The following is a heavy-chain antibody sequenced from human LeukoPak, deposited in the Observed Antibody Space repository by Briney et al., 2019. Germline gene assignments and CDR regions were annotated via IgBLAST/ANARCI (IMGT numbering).Heavy chain of an antibody. J-gene: IGHJ5*02. CDR1: GFTFSSYS. Sequence: GGSLRLSCAASGFTFSSYSMNWVRQAPGKGLEWVSSIGSSSSYIYYADSVKGRFTISRDNAKNSLYLQMNSLRAEDTAVYYCARARRDGYTDGWFDPWGQGTLVTVSS. D-gene: IGHD5-24*01. CDR3: ARARRDGYTDGWFDP. V-gene: IGHV3-21*01. CDR2: IGSSSSYI.